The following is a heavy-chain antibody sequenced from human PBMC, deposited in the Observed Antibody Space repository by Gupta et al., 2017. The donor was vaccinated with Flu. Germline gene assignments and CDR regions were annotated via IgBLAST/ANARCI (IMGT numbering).Heavy chain of an antibody. CDR1: GFPFSAFG. D-gene: IGHD2-21*01. CDR3: VKDAGYGEYAF. CDR2: ISGGTT. V-gene: IGHV3-23*01. J-gene: IGHJ1*01. Sequence: DVHLLESGGDLPLPGGSLISSVPAPGFPFSAFGMRWVRQDPGKGLEWVSTISGGTTSYADSVKGRFTISRDTSKNTLFLQLNSLRAEDTAIYYCVKDAGYGEYAFWGQGTLVTVSS.